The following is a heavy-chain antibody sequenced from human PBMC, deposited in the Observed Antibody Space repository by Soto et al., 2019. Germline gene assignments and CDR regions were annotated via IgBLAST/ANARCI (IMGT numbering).Heavy chain of an antibody. V-gene: IGHV1-3*01. CDR1: GYTFTSYA. CDR3: VIVPGYCSGGSCYRNWFDP. Sequence: ASVKVSCKASGYTFTSYAMHWVRQAPGQRLEWMGWINAGNGNTKYSQKYQGRVTITRDTSASTAYMELSSLRSEDTAVYYCVIVPGYCSGGSCYRNWFDPWGQGTLVTVSS. J-gene: IGHJ5*02. CDR2: INAGNGNT. D-gene: IGHD2-15*01.